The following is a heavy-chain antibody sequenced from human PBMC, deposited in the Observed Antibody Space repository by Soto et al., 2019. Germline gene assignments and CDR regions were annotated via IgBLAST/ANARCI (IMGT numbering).Heavy chain of an antibody. J-gene: IGHJ4*02. CDR2: MSYDGSNK. Sequence: VGPLRRSCTASEFNFGSFAMHWVRQAPGKGLEWVAVMSYDGSNKYYASAVKGRFTISRDNSKNTVYLQMNSLRAEDTAVYYCARPRGFGVIINFFDYWGQGTLVTVPS. D-gene: IGHD3-3*01. V-gene: IGHV3-30-3*01. CDR3: ARPRGFGVIINFFDY. CDR1: EFNFGSFA.